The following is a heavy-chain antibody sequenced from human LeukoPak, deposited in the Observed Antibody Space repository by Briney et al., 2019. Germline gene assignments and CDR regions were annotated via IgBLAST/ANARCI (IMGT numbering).Heavy chain of an antibody. V-gene: IGHV4-59*01. J-gene: IGHJ4*02. CDR1: GGSISSYY. CDR3: ARGGNYYDSSPLDY. CDR2: IYYSGST. D-gene: IGHD3-22*01. Sequence: SETLSLTCTVSGGSISSYYWSWIRQPPGKGLEWIGYIYYSGSTNYNPSLKSRVTISVDTSKNQFSLKLSSVTAADTAVYYCARGGNYYDSSPLDYWGQGTPVTVSS.